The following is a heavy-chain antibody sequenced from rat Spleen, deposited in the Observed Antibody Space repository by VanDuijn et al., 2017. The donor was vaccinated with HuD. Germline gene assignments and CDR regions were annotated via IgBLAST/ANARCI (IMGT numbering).Heavy chain of an antibody. V-gene: IGHV2-72*01. CDR3: ARHWYYSGEGYFDV. CDR1: GFSLTSNG. D-gene: IGHD1-1*01. CDR2: IWAGGST. J-gene: IGHJ1*01. Sequence: QVQLKESGPGLMQPSETLSLTCTVSGFSLTSNGVGWVRQPLGKGLVWMGTIWAGGSTNYNSAVQSRLSISRDTSKSQVFLKMNSLQPEDTGTYYCARHWYYSGEGYFDVWGPGTMVTVSS.